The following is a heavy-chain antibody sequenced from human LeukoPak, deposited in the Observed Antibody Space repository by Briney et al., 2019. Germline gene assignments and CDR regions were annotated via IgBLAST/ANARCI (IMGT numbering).Heavy chain of an antibody. V-gene: IGHV3-23*01. CDR2: IDISGSNA. Sequence: GGSLRLSCAASGFTFSSHAMSWVRQAPGRGLEWVSSIDISGSNAYYADSVKGRFTIYRDNSRNKLYLQMDSLRAEDSAIYSCAKELRPNDYWGQGTLVTVSS. J-gene: IGHJ4*02. CDR3: AKELRPNDY. D-gene: IGHD4-17*01. CDR1: GFTFSSHA.